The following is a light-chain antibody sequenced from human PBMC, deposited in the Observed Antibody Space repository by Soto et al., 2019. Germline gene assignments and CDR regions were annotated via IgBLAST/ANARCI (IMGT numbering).Light chain of an antibody. J-gene: IGKJ5*01. V-gene: IGKV3-20*01. Sequence: EIVLTQSPGTLSLSPGERATLSCRASQSFSSNYLAWYQQKPGQAPRLLIYGASSRATGIPDRLSGSGSGTDFTLTISRLEPEDFAVYYCQQYGSSPMTFGQGTRLEIK. CDR2: GAS. CDR3: QQYGSSPMT. CDR1: QSFSSNY.